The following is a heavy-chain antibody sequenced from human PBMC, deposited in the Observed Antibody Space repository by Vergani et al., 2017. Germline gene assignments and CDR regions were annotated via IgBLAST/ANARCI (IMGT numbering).Heavy chain of an antibody. D-gene: IGHD1-1*01. CDR3: VRVKGSNWNDHLYDI. CDR2: IRNKANDYTT. Sequence: EVQVVESGGGLVQPGGSLRLSCAASGFIFSDHYMDWVRQAPGKGLEWVGRIRNKANDYTTQYAASVKCRFTISRDDSKSYLYLQMNSLQTEDTALYYCVRVKGSNWNDHLYDIWGQGTLVTVSS. CDR1: GFIFSDHY. J-gene: IGHJ3*02. V-gene: IGHV3-72*01.